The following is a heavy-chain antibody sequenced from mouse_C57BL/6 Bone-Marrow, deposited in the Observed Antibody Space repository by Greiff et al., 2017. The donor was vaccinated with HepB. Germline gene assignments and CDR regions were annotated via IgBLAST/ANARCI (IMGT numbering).Heavy chain of an antibody. J-gene: IGHJ1*03. V-gene: IGHV1-69*01. CDR1: GYTFTSYW. Sequence: QVQLQQPGAELVMPGASVKLSCKASGYTFTSYWMHWVKQRPGQGLEWIGEIDPSDSYTNYNQKFKGKSTLTVDKSSSTAYMQLSSLTSEDSAVYYWARPGGSSLWYFDVWGTGTTVTVSS. CDR3: ARPGGSSLWYFDV. CDR2: IDPSDSYT. D-gene: IGHD1-1*01.